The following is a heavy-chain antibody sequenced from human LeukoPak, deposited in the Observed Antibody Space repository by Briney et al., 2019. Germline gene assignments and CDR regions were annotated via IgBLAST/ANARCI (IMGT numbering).Heavy chain of an antibody. V-gene: IGHV3-30*02. D-gene: IGHD4-11*01. CDR3: AKDSEITPMTTEFDY. CDR1: GFTFSSYW. Sequence: GGSLRLSCAASGFTFSSYWTSWVRQAPGKGLEWVAFIRYDGSNKYYADSVKGRFTISRDNSKNTLYLQMNSLRAEDTAVYYCAKDSEITPMTTEFDYWGQGTLVTVSS. CDR2: IRYDGSNK. J-gene: IGHJ4*02.